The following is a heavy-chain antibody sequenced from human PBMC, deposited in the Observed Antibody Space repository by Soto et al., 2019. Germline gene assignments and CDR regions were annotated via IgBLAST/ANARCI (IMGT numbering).Heavy chain of an antibody. Sequence: QVQLVESGGGVVQPERSLRLSCVATGLTFSNYGIHWVRQAPGRGLEWVAVIWHDGSQNYSADSVRGRFTISRDNSKTTVYLQMNSLRAEDTAVYYCEGRDDPFHVWGQGTMVTVSS. CDR2: IWHDGSQN. CDR3: EGRDDPFHV. V-gene: IGHV3-33*01. J-gene: IGHJ3*01. CDR1: GLTFSNYG.